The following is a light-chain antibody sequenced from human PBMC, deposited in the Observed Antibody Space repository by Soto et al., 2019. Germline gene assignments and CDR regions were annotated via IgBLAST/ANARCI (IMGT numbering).Light chain of an antibody. CDR1: QSVNNN. CDR3: QEYNTWPWT. V-gene: IGKV3-15*01. CDR2: GAS. Sequence: EIVLTQSPGTLSSSPGERATLSCRASQSVNNNLAWYQQKLGQAPRVLIYGASTRATGIPARFTGSGSGTEFILTITSLQSEDSAVYYCQEYNTWPWTFGQGTKVDIK. J-gene: IGKJ1*01.